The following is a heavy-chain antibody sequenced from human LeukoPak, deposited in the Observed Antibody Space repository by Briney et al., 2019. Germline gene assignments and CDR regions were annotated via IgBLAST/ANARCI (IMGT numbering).Heavy chain of an antibody. J-gene: IGHJ4*02. CDR2: INPNSGGT. CDR1: GYTFTGYY. V-gene: IGHV1-2*02. Sequence: GASVKVSCKASGYTFTGYYMHWVRQAPGQGLEWMGWINPNSGGTNYAQKFQGRVTMTRDVSISTAYMELSRLRSDDTAVYYCARGAFSGGSCYSPVCYFDYWGQGTLVTVSS. D-gene: IGHD2-15*01. CDR3: ARGAFSGGSCYSPVCYFDY.